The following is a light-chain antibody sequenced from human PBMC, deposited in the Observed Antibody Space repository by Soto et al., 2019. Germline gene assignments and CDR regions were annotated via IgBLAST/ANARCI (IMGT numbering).Light chain of an antibody. CDR1: QSVTNSY. V-gene: IGKV3-20*01. Sequence: EIVMTQSPATLSLSPGERATLSCRASQSVTNSYLAWYQQKPGQAPRLLIYGTSSRATGIPDRFSGSGSGPDFTLTISRLEPEDFAVYYCQQYGSSPRTFGQGTKVDIK. CDR2: GTS. CDR3: QQYGSSPRT. J-gene: IGKJ1*01.